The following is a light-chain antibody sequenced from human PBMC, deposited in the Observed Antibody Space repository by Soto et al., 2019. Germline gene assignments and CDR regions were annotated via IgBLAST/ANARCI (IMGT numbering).Light chain of an antibody. CDR1: QSVSSN. CDR3: QQYTSWPPTFT. CDR2: GAS. V-gene: IGKV3-15*01. Sequence: EIVMTQSPATLPVSPGESATLSCRASQSVSSNLAWYQQKPGQSPRLLIYGASTRATGVPARFSGSGFGTELHFTISSLQSEDFAVYYCQQYTSWPPTFTFGQGTRLAIK. J-gene: IGKJ2*01.